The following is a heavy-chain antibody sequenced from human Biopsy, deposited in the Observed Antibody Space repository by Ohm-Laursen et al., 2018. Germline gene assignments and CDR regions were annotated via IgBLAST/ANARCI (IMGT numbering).Heavy chain of an antibody. J-gene: IGHJ4*02. CDR1: NLSFSSFY. Sequence: SVTLSLTCAVYNLSFSSFYWSWIRQPPGKGLVWIVHFSYTGYTSYNASLKSRVTISVDTSRNHFSLRLSSLTAADTAVYYCARGSNDFGGLYFPRWGQGTLLTVSS. CDR3: ARGSNDFGGLYFPR. V-gene: IGHV4-59*07. D-gene: IGHD4-23*01. CDR2: FSYTGYT.